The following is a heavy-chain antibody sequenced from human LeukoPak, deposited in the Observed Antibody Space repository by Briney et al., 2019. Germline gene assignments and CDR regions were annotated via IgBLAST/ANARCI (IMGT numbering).Heavy chain of an antibody. V-gene: IGHV3-30*18. D-gene: IGHD6-19*01. Sequence: GGSLRLSCAASGFTVSSYGIYWVRQAPGKGLEWVAVISYDGSNEYSADSVKGRFTISRDNSKNTLYLQMNSLRAEDTAVYNCAKDGIRGWPRGYFDYWGQGTLVTVSS. CDR2: ISYDGSNE. CDR1: GFTVSSYG. J-gene: IGHJ4*02. CDR3: AKDGIRGWPRGYFDY.